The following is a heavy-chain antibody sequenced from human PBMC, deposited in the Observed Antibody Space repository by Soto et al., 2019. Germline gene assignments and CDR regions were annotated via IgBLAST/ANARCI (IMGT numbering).Heavy chain of an antibody. D-gene: IGHD2-15*01. J-gene: IGHJ5*02. CDR1: GGTFISYA. CDR3: ARSPGLLLNWFDP. V-gene: IGHV1-69*01. Sequence: GAPVRGSGKAAGGTFISYASSWVRRAPGQGLEWMGGIIPIFGTADYAQKFQGRVTITADESTSTAYMELSSLRSEDTAVYYCARSPGLLLNWFDPWGQGTLVTVSS. CDR2: IIPIFGTA.